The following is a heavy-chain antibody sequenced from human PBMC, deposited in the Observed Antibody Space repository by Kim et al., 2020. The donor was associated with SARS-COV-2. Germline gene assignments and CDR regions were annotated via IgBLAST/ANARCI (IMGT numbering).Heavy chain of an antibody. CDR1: GFTFSSYG. Sequence: GGSLRLSCAASGFTFSSYGVHWVRQAPGKGLEWVAVISYDGSNKYYADSVKGRFTISRDNSKNTLYLQMNSLRAEDTAVYYCAKPGKRTAMVTHFDYWGQGTLVTVSS. V-gene: IGHV3-30*18. D-gene: IGHD5-18*01. CDR3: AKPGKRTAMVTHFDY. J-gene: IGHJ4*02. CDR2: ISYDGSNK.